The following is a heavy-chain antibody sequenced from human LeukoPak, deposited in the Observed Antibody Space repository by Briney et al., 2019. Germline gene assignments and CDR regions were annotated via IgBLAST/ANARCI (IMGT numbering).Heavy chain of an antibody. Sequence: ASVKVSCKASGYTFTGYYMHWVRQAPGQGLEWMGWINPNSGGTNYAQKFQGRVTMTRDTSISTAYMELSRLRSDDTAVYYCTISYVWGSYRLDYWGQGTLVTVS. CDR2: INPNSGGT. J-gene: IGHJ4*02. D-gene: IGHD3-16*02. CDR3: TISYVWGSYRLDY. CDR1: GYTFTGYY. V-gene: IGHV1-2*02.